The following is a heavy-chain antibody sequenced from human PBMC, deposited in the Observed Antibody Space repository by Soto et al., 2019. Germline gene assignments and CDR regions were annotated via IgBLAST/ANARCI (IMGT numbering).Heavy chain of an antibody. J-gene: IGHJ4*02. Sequence: QVQLVESGGGVVQPGRSRRLSFPAPGFRFKVLALHWFRQPPAKGLEWVATVSSDGRSKFYPDSVKGRFTGSRDNSKNTLYLQINRLRGEDTAVYYCAKLRGVALEDFDHWGQGTLVTVSS. V-gene: IGHV3-30*18. CDR3: AKLRGVALEDFDH. D-gene: IGHD1-1*01. CDR1: GFRFKVLA. CDR2: VSSDGRSK.